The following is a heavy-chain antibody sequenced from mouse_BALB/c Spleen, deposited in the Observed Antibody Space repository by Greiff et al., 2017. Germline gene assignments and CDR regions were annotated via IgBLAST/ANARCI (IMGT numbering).Heavy chain of an antibody. V-gene: IGHV2-6-7*01. Sequence: VQRVESGPGLVAPSQSLSITCTVSGFSLTGYGVNWVRQPPGKGLEWLGMIWGDGSTDYNSALKSRLSISKDNSKSQVFLKMNSLQTDDTARYYCARGTGYYAMDYWGQGTSVTVSS. CDR1: GFSLTGYG. D-gene: IGHD4-1*01. CDR2: IWGDGST. J-gene: IGHJ4*01. CDR3: ARGTGYYAMDY.